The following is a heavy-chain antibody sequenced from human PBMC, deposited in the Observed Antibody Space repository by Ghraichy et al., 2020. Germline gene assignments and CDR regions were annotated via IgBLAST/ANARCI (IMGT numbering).Heavy chain of an antibody. CDR3: ISASKMNPMTTTSALDI. J-gene: IGHJ3*02. CDR2: IKSRSDGGTI. Sequence: SCAASGFIFDNAWMNWVRQAPGKGLEWVGRIKSRSDGGTIDYAAPVKGRFTISRDDSKNTLYLQMNSLRIEDTAVYYCISASKMNPMTTTSALDIWGQGTMVTVSS. V-gene: IGHV3-15*07. CDR1: GFIFDNAW. D-gene: IGHD4-17*01.